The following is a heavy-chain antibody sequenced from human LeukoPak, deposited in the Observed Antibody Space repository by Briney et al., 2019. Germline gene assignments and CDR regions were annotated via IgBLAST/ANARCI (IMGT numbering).Heavy chain of an antibody. J-gene: IGHJ6*02. D-gene: IGHD3-22*01. Sequence: PSETLSLTCTVSGGSISSYYWSWIRQPPGKGLEWIGYIYYSGSTNYNPSLKSRVTISVDTSKNQFSLKLSSVTAADTAVYYCARDQGYYDSSPYYYYYGMDVWGQGTTVTVSS. CDR1: GGSISSYY. V-gene: IGHV4-59*01. CDR2: IYYSGST. CDR3: ARDQGYYDSSPYYYYYGMDV.